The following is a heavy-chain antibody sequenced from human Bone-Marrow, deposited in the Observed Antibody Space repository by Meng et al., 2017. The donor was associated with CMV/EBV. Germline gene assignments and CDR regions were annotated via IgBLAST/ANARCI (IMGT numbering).Heavy chain of an antibody. J-gene: IGHJ4*02. CDR1: FTFSSYA. D-gene: IGHD3-22*01. Sequence: FTFSSYAMSWVRQAPGKGLEWVSAISGSGGSTYYADSVKGRFTISRDNSKNTLYLQMNSLRAEDTAVYYCAKDGSSGYYLEESAEFDYWGQGTLVTVSS. V-gene: IGHV3-23*01. CDR3: AKDGSSGYYLEESAEFDY. CDR2: ISGSGGST.